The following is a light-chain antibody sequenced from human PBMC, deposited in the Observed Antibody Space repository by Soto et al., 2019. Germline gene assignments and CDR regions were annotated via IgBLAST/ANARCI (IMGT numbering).Light chain of an antibody. CDR2: KAS. J-gene: IGKJ1*01. CDR3: QQYNGYSRGT. Sequence: DIQMTQSPSTLSASVGDRVTITCRASQNIKNWLAWYKQKPGQVPKLLIYKASTLESGVPSRFSGSGSGTEFTLTISSLQPDDFTTYYCQQYNGYSRGTFGQGTKVEIK. CDR1: QNIKNW. V-gene: IGKV1-5*03.